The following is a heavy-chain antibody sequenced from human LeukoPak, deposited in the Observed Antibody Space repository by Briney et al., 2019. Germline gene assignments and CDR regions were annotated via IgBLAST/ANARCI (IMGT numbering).Heavy chain of an antibody. V-gene: IGHV1-3*01. CDR1: GYTFTSYA. D-gene: IGHD6-19*01. CDR3: ARDTPTSSGWYSH. Sequence: ASVKVSCKASGYTFTSYAMHWVRQAPGQRLEWVGWINAGNGNTKYSQKFQGRVTITRDTSASTAYMELSSLRSEDTAVYYCARDTPTSSGWYSHWGQGTLVTVSS. J-gene: IGHJ4*02. CDR2: INAGNGNT.